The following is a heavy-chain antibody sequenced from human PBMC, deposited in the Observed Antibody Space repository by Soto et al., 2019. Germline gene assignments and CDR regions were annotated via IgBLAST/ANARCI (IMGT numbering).Heavy chain of an antibody. CDR2: IYWDDDT. V-gene: IGHV2-5*02. D-gene: IGHD4-4*01. Sequence: SGPTLVNPTQTLTLTCTFSGFSLSTSGVGVGWIRQPPGKALEWLALIYWDDDTRYSPSLKSRLTITKDTSKNQVVLTITNMDPVDTATYFCAHSIVYSNGNYYFYYWGQGTLVTVSS. CDR1: GFSLSTSGVG. CDR3: AHSIVYSNGNYYFYY. J-gene: IGHJ4*02.